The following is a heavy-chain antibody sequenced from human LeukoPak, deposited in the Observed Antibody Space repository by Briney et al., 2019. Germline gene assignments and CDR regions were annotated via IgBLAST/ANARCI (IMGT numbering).Heavy chain of an antibody. CDR2: IRYDGSNK. CDR1: GFTFSNYG. V-gene: IGHV3-30*02. D-gene: IGHD2-15*01. J-gene: IGHJ4*02. CDR3: ARSIRYCSGGSCYLVDY. Sequence: GGSLRLSCAASGFTFSNYGMHWVRQAPGKGLEWVAFIRYDGSNKYYADSVKGRFTISRDNSKNTLYLQMNSLRAEDTAVYYCARSIRYCSGGSCYLVDYWGQGTLVTVSS.